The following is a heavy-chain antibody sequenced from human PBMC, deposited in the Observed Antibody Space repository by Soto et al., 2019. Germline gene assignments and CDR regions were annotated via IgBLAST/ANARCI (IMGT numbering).Heavy chain of an antibody. Sequence: QLQLVQSGAEVERPGASVRVSCKAYGYPFSKYGISWIRQAPGQGLEWMGWIKPDNGDTDYAQKFQGRVTMTTDTSSNTAYRELRSLRSDDTAVSYFATSYDSGLDPWRQGTLVSVSS. CDR2: IKPDNGDT. D-gene: IGHD5-12*01. V-gene: IGHV1-18*04. CDR3: ATSYDSGLDP. J-gene: IGHJ5*02. CDR1: GYPFSKYG.